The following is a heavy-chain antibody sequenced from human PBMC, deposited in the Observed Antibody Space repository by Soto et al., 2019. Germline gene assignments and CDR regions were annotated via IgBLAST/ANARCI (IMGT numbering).Heavy chain of an antibody. V-gene: IGHV4-34*01. J-gene: IGHJ4*02. CDR1: GGSFSGYY. CDR2: INHSGST. D-gene: IGHD3-22*01. Sequence: SETLSLTCAVYGGSFSGYYWSWIRQPPGKGLEWIGEINHSGSTNYNPSLKSRVTISVDTSKNQFSLKLSSVTAADTAVYYCARGRITMIVVVISRDYFDYWGQGTLVTVSS. CDR3: ARGRITMIVVVISRDYFDY.